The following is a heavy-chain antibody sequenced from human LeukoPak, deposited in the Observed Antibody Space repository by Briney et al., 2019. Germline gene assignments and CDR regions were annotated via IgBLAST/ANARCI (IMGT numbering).Heavy chain of an antibody. CDR3: ARGSGYYYGDY. D-gene: IGHD3-22*01. J-gene: IGHJ4*02. Sequence: GALRLSCAASGFTFSSYAMHWVRQAPGKGLEWVAVISYDGSNKYYADSVKGRFTISRDNSKNTLYLQMNSLRAEDTAVYYCARGSGYYYGDYWGQGTLVTVSS. V-gene: IGHV3-30*04. CDR1: GFTFSSYA. CDR2: ISYDGSNK.